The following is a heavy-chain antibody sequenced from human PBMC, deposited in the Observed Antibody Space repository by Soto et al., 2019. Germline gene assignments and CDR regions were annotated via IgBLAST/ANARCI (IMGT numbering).Heavy chain of an antibody. CDR1: GGSIRSGGYY. Sequence: SETLSLTCTVSGGSIRSGGYYWSWIRQHPGKGLEWIGYISYSGTTYYNPSLESRVTISADTSKNQFSLKLTSVTAADTAVYYCARRVPIAGIFDYWGQGTLVTVSS. CDR3: ARRVPIAGIFDY. J-gene: IGHJ4*02. D-gene: IGHD6-13*01. V-gene: IGHV4-31*03. CDR2: ISYSGTT.